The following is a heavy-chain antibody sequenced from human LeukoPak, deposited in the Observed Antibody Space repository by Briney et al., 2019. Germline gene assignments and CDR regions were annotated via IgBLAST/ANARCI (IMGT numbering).Heavy chain of an antibody. J-gene: IGHJ4*02. Sequence: ASVKVSCKASGYTCTSYGISWVRQAPGQGLEWMGWISAYNGNTNYAQKLQGRVTMTTDTSTSTAYMELRSLRSDDTAVYYCARDLGSYYDSSGYYDTVFDYWGQGTLVTVSS. D-gene: IGHD3-22*01. CDR3: ARDLGSYYDSSGYYDTVFDY. CDR2: ISAYNGNT. V-gene: IGHV1-18*01. CDR1: GYTCTSYG.